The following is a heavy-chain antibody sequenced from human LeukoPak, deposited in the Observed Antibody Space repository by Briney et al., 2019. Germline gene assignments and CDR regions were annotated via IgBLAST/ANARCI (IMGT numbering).Heavy chain of an antibody. V-gene: IGHV4-4*07. CDR1: GGSLSLYY. D-gene: IGHD3-10*01. CDR3: ARESSGTYYNPLGYMDV. J-gene: IGHJ6*03. CDR2: IFTSGIT. Sequence: SETLSLTCTVSGGSLSLYYWNWIRQPAGKGLEWIGRIFTSGITNHNPSLKSRVTMSVDTSKSQFSLNLSSVTAADTAVYYCARESSGTYYNPLGYMDVWGKGTTVTVSS.